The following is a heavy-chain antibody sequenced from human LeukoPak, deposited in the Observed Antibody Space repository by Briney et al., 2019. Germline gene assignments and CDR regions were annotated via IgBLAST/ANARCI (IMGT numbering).Heavy chain of an antibody. CDR3: RWEKSPYYGLDV. CDR2: IKSKGSGGTS. V-gene: IGHV3-15*01. Sequence: GGSLRLSCAASGFAFNDAWMSWVRQAPGKGLEWVGRIKSKGSGGTSECAAPVEGRFTISRDDSKNTLYLQMNSLTTEDTAVYYCRWEKSPYYGLDVWGQGTTVTVS. D-gene: IGHD1-26*01. J-gene: IGHJ6*02. CDR1: GFAFNDAW.